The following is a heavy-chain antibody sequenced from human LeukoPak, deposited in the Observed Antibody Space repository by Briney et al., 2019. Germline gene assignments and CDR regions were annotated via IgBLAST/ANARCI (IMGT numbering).Heavy chain of an antibody. V-gene: IGHV1-69*04. CDR2: IIPILGIA. J-gene: IGHJ5*02. Sequence: ASVKVSCKASGGTFSSYAISWVRQAPGQGLEWMGRIIPILGIANYAQKFQGRVTMTRNTSISTAYMELSSLRSEDTAVYYCARAPPGGNWFDPWGQGTLVTVSS. CDR3: ARAPPGGNWFDP. D-gene: IGHD3-16*01. CDR1: GGTFSSYA.